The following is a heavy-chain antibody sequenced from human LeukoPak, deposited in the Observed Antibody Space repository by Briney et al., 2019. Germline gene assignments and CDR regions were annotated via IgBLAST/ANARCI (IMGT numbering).Heavy chain of an antibody. V-gene: IGHV4-4*02. CDR2: IYHSGST. D-gene: IGHD1-26*01. J-gene: IGHJ6*02. Sequence: PSETLSLICAVSGGSISSSNWWSWVRQPPGKGLGWIGEIYHSGSTNYNPSLKSRVTISVDKSKNQFSLKLSSVTAADTAVYYCARVALIVGATGANYYYYGMDVWGQGTTVTVSS. CDR1: GGSISSSNW. CDR3: ARVALIVGATGANYYYYGMDV.